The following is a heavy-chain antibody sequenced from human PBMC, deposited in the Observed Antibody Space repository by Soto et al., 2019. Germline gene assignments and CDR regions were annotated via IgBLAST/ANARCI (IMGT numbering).Heavy chain of an antibody. CDR1: GYTFTGYY. CDR3: ATTTSTSYYYGMDV. V-gene: IGHV1-2*04. Sequence: QVQLVQSGAEVKKPGASVKVSCKASGYTFTGYYMHWVRQAPGQGLEWLGWINPNSGGTNYAQKFQGWVTMTRDTSISTAYMELSRLRSDDTAVYYCATTTSTSYYYGMDVWGQGTTVTVSS. D-gene: IGHD2-2*01. CDR2: INPNSGGT. J-gene: IGHJ6*02.